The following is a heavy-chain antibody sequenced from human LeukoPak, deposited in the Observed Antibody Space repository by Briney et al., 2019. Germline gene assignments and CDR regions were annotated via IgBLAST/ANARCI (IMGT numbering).Heavy chain of an antibody. Sequence: PGGSLRLSCAASGFTFSSYSMNWVRRAPGKGLEWVSYISSSSSTKYYADSVKGRFSISRDNAKNSLYLQMNSLRAEDTAVYYCARELYSSSSVYPYYYMDVWGKGTTVTVSS. CDR3: ARELYSSSSVYPYYYMDV. J-gene: IGHJ6*03. D-gene: IGHD6-6*01. CDR1: GFTFSSYS. CDR2: ISSSSSTK. V-gene: IGHV3-48*01.